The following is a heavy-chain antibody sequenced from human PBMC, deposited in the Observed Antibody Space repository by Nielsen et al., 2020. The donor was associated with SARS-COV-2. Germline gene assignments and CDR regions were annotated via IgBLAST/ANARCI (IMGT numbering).Heavy chain of an antibody. J-gene: IGHJ6*03. D-gene: IGHD3-3*01. CDR2: ISYDGSNK. Sequence: LKISCAASGFTFSSYGVHWVRQAPGKGLEWVAVISYDGSNKYYADSVKGRFTISRDNSKNTLYLQMNSLRAEDTAVYYCAKTLLRFLRPYYMDVWGKGTTVTVSS. CDR3: AKTLLRFLRPYYMDV. CDR1: GFTFSSYG. V-gene: IGHV3-30*18.